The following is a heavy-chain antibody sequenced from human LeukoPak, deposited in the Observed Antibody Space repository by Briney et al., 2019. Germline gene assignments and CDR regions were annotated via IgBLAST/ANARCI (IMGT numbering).Heavy chain of an antibody. CDR3: AKKGSYSNSFMDV. D-gene: IGHD4-11*01. Sequence: GGSLRLSCAASAFTFSDYSMNWVRQAPGKGLEWISYIDTSSSTMYYADSVMGRFTISRDNAKESLYLQMNSLRAEDTAVYYCAKKGSYSNSFMDVWGQGTTVTVSS. J-gene: IGHJ6*02. CDR1: AFTFSDYS. CDR2: IDTSSSTM. V-gene: IGHV3-48*01.